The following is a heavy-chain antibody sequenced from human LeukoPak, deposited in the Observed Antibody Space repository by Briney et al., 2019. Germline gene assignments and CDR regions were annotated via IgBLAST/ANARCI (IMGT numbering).Heavy chain of an antibody. CDR1: GFTFSTYW. CDR3: ARYGNGEWLAHYAFDM. CDR2: IRQDGREK. V-gene: IGHV3-7*01. J-gene: IGHJ3*02. D-gene: IGHD6-19*01. Sequence: GGSLRLACAASGFTFSTYWMSWVCQAPGKGLEWVANIRQDGREKYYVDSVKGRFTISRDNADNSLYLQMNSLKVEDTAVYYCARYGNGEWLAHYAFDMWGQGTMVTVSS.